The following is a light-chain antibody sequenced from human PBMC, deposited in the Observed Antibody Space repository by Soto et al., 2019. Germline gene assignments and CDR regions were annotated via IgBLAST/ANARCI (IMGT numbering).Light chain of an antibody. CDR3: SSFTNSNTLDV. Sequence: QSVLTQPASVSGSPGQSIAISCTGSSSDIGGYNFVSWFQLHPGKAPKLMIYEVTNRPSGVSNRFSGSKSGNTASLTISGLQAEDEADYFCSSFTNSNTLDVFGTGTKVTVL. CDR2: EVT. J-gene: IGLJ1*01. CDR1: SSDIGGYNF. V-gene: IGLV2-14*01.